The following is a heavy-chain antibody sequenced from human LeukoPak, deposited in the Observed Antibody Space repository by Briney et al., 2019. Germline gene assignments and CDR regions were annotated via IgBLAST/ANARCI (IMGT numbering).Heavy chain of an antibody. CDR1: GFTFSSYA. V-gene: IGHV3-23*01. CDR2: ISGSGGST. D-gene: IGHD6-13*01. J-gene: IGHJ4*02. Sequence: GGSLRLSCAASGFTFSSYAMSWVRQAPGKGLEWVSAISGSGGSTYYADSVKGRFTISRDNSKNTLYLQMNSLRAEDTAVYYCARERGCSSSWYSFWSDYWGQGALVTVSS. CDR3: ARERGCSSSWYSFWSDY.